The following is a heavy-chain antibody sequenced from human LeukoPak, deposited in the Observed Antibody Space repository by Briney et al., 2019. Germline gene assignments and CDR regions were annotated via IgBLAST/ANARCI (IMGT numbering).Heavy chain of an antibody. Sequence: TLSLTCAASDDSISSTNWWHWVRQPPGKGLEWIGEIYHTGSTNNNPSLTSRVTISVDKSKNQFSLKLSSVTAADTAVYYCARGLVTTGRSSFDNWGQGTLVTVSS. V-gene: IGHV4-4*02. CDR1: DDSISSTNW. D-gene: IGHD4-17*01. CDR2: IYHTGST. J-gene: IGHJ4*02. CDR3: ARGLVTTGRSSFDN.